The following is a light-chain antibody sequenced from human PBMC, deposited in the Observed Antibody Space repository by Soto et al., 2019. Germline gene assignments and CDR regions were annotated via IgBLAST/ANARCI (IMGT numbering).Light chain of an antibody. CDR3: QQYNNWPPWT. Sequence: EIVLTQSPGTLSLSPGERATLSCRASQSISSSYFAWYQQKPGQTPRLLIYAASTRATGIPDRFSGRGSGTEFNLTISSLQTEDFALYYCQQYNNWPPWTFGQGTKVDIK. CDR2: AAS. V-gene: IGKV3-15*01. CDR1: QSISSSY. J-gene: IGKJ1*01.